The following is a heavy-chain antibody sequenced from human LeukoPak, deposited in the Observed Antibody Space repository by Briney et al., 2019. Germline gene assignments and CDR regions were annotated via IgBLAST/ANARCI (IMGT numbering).Heavy chain of an antibody. Sequence: EASVKDSCKASGYTFTSYHMHWVRQAPGQGLEWMGILNPSGGSTSYAQKFQGRVTMTRDTSTSTVYMELSSLTSEDTAVYYCARAYPGDVWGQGTTVTVSS. CDR1: GYTFTSYH. CDR3: ARAYPGDV. V-gene: IGHV1-46*01. CDR2: LNPSGGST. J-gene: IGHJ6*02.